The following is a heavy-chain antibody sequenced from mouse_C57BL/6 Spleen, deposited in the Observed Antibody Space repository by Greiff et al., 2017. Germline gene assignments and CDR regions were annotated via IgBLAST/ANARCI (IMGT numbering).Heavy chain of an antibody. D-gene: IGHD1-1*01. CDR3: ARDDDSSYYYAMDY. J-gene: IGHJ4*01. CDR1: GYTFTSYW. Sequence: QVQLQQPGAELVKPGASVKLSCKASGYTFTSYWMHWVKQRPGQGLEWIGMIHPNSGSTNYNEKFKSKATLTVDKSSSTAYMHLSSLTSEDSAVYYCARDDDSSYYYAMDYWGQGTSVTVSS. V-gene: IGHV1-64*01. CDR2: IHPNSGST.